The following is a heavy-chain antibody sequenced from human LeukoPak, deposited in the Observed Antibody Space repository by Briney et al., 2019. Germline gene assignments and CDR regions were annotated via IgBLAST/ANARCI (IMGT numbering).Heavy chain of an antibody. J-gene: IGHJ4*02. CDR2: ISSSGSTI. D-gene: IGHD3-22*01. CDR3: ARGLSSVYYFDY. V-gene: IGHV3-48*01. CDR1: GFTFSTYT. Sequence: PGGSLRLSCAASGFTFSTYTMNWVRQAPGKGLEWVSYISSSGSTIYYADSVKGRFTISRDNAKNSLYLQMNSLRAEDTAVYYCARGLSSVYYFDYWGQGTLVTVSS.